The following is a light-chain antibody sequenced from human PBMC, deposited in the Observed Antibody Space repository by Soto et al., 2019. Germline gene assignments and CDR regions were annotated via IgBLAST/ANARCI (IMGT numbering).Light chain of an antibody. CDR3: QQYNSYSPLFT. CDR2: KAS. CDR1: QSISSR. V-gene: IGKV1-5*03. Sequence: DIQMTQSPSTLSASVGDRVTITCRASQSISSRLAWYQQEPGKAPKLLISKASSLESGVPSRFSGSGSATEFTLTISSLQPDDFATYYCQQYNSYSPLFTFGPGTKVDIK. J-gene: IGKJ3*01.